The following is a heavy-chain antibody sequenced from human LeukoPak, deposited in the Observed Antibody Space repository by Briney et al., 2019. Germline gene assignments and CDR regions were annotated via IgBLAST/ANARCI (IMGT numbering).Heavy chain of an antibody. D-gene: IGHD3-10*01. CDR2: ISRSADRT. Sequence: WGSLSLTCAVSGFTFSTYGMTWVRQAPGKGLEWVSGISRSADRTYYADSVKRQFSLYSDKSKNTLYLRLNSLRAEDTAVYYCANFAGSPIHLYLHFDFWGQGTLLTVSS. J-gene: IGHJ4*02. CDR1: GFTFSTYG. V-gene: IGHV3-23*01. CDR3: ANFAGSPIHLYLHFDF.